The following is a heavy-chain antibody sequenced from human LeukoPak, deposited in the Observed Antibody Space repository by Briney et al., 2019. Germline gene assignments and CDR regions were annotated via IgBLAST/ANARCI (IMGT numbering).Heavy chain of an antibody. CDR2: IYPGDSDT. Sequence: GESLKISCRGSGYTFTSSWIGWVRQMPGKGLEYMGIIYPGDSDTRYSPSFQGQVTISADKSISTAYLQWSSLKASDTAMYYCARRYCSGTSCYFFDYWGQGTLVTVSP. CDR3: ARRYCSGTSCYFFDY. CDR1: GYTFTSSW. D-gene: IGHD2-2*01. J-gene: IGHJ4*02. V-gene: IGHV5-51*01.